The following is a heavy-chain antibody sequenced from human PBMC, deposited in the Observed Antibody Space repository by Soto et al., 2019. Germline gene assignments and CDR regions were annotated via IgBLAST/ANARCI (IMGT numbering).Heavy chain of an antibody. J-gene: IGHJ5*02. V-gene: IGHV4-59*01. CDR2: IYYSGST. CDR1: EGYSSSFY. D-gene: IGHD3-10*02. Sequence: LVPMCVRCSVAEGYSSSFYWSWIRQPPGKGLEWIGYIYYSGSTNYNPSHKSRVTISVDTSKNQFSLKLSSVTAADTAVYYCARTLFGWGIWFDPWGQGTLVTVS. CDR3: ARTLFGWGIWFDP.